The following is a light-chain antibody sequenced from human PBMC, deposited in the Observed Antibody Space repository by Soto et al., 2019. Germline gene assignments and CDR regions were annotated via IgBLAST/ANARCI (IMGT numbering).Light chain of an antibody. V-gene: IGLV2-11*01. CDR3: CSYAGSQLR. CDR1: SSDIGGYNF. CDR2: DVY. J-gene: IGLJ3*02. Sequence: QSALTQPRSVSGSPGQSVTISCTGTSSDIGGYNFVSWYQQNPGTVPKLIIYDVYKRPSGVPDRFSGSKSGNTASLTISGLHADDEADYYCCSYAGSQLRFGGGTKLTVL.